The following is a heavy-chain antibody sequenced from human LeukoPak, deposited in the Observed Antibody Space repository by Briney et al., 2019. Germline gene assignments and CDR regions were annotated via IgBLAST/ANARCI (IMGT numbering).Heavy chain of an antibody. D-gene: IGHD4-23*01. CDR1: GYSFNKWW. J-gene: IGHJ4*02. V-gene: IGHV5-51*01. CDR2: IFPGDSDT. CDR3: ARRHDLGGFDY. Sequence: GESLRISCTASGYSFNKWWIGWVRQTPGKGLEWMGIIFPGDSDTRYSPSFQGQVTISADRSTSTAYLQWSTLKASDSAMYYCARRHDLGGFDYWAQGTLVIVSS.